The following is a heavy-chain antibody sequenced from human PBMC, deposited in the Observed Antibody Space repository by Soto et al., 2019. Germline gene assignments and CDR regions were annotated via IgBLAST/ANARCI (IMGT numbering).Heavy chain of an antibody. CDR2: IDSSTKYT. CDR3: ASEYYYTMEV. Sequence: QVQLVESGGGLVRPGGSLRLSCEASGFTFRDYYMTWFRHATGKGLEWLSYIDSSTKYTIYADSVKGRFTISRDNAKNSLYLQMNSMRADDTAVYYCASEYYYTMEVWGQGTMVTVSS. CDR1: GFTFRDYY. V-gene: IGHV3-11*05. J-gene: IGHJ6*02.